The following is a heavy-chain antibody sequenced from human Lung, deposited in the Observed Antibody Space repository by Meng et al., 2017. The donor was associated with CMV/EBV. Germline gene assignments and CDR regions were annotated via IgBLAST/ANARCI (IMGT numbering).Heavy chain of an antibody. Sequence: GGSLRLXXAASGFTFSVYSINWVRQAPGKGLEWVSSISSSSSFIYYADSVKGRFTISRDNAENSLSLRMNGLRAEDTAVYYCARESSGSFVLDVWGQGTTVTVSS. D-gene: IGHD6-25*01. CDR2: ISSSSSFI. CDR1: GFTFSVYS. V-gene: IGHV3-21*01. CDR3: ARESSGSFVLDV. J-gene: IGHJ6*02.